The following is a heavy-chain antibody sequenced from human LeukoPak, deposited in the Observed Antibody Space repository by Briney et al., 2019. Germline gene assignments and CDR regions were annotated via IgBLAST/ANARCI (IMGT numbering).Heavy chain of an antibody. CDR1: GYSFTTYW. CDR2: IYPGDSDT. V-gene: IGHV5-51*01. Sequence: GESLQISCQGSGYSFTTYWVGWVRQMPGKGLEWMGIIYPGDSDTRYSPSFQGQVTFSADKSISTAYLQWSSLKASDTVMYYCARRSGGFDYLGQGTVVTVSS. J-gene: IGHJ4*02. D-gene: IGHD3-16*01. CDR3: ARRSGGFDY.